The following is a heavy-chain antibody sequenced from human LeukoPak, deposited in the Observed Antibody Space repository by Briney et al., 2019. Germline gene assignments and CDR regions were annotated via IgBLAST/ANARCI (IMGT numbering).Heavy chain of an antibody. CDR3: ARSITVAGLPLDS. Sequence: SETLSLTCTVSGGSVSSDFWSWIRQPAGKGLEWIGRIYTSGNTDYSPSLKSRVTMSVDTSKNQFSLKMRSVTAADTAVYYCARSITVAGLPLDSWGQGTLVTVSS. V-gene: IGHV4-4*07. CDR2: IYTSGNT. CDR1: GGSVSSDF. D-gene: IGHD6-19*01. J-gene: IGHJ4*02.